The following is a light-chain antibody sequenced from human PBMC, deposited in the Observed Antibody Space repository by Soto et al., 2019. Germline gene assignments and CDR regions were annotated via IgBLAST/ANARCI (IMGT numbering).Light chain of an antibody. CDR1: SSDVGGFDF. CDR3: SSYIKATTLYV. CDR2: EVT. J-gene: IGLJ1*01. Sequence: QSALTQPASVSGSPGQSITISCTGTSSDVGGFDFVSWFQRRPGKAPRLIIYEVTNRPSGISDRFSGSKSGNTASLPISGLQDEHEAEYFCSSYIKATTLYVFGSGTKLSVL. V-gene: IGLV2-14*01.